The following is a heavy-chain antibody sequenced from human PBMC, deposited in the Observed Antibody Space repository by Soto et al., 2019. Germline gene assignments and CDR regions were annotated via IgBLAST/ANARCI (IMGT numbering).Heavy chain of an antibody. CDR3: ARDGVEDDFWSGYSPYYYYYGMDV. V-gene: IGHV3-21*01. CDR1: GFTFSLYS. Sequence: LRLSCASSGFTFSLYSMNWVRHAPGKGLEWFSSISSSSSYIYYADSVKGRFTISRDNAKNSLYLQMNSLRAEDTAVYYCARDGVEDDFWSGYSPYYYYYGMDVWGQGTTVTVSS. J-gene: IGHJ6*02. D-gene: IGHD3-3*01. CDR2: ISSSSSYI.